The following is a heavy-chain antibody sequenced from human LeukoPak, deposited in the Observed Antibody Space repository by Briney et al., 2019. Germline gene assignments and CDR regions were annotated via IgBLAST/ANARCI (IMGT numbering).Heavy chain of an antibody. V-gene: IGHV4-59*01. CDR1: GGSISSYY. CDR2: IYYSGST. CDR3: AREHEDAFDI. J-gene: IGHJ3*02. Sequence: PETPSLTCTVSGGSISSYYWSWIRQPPGKGLEWIGYIYYSGSTNYNPSLKSRVTISVDTSKNQFSLKLSSVTAADTAVYYCAREHEDAFDIWGQGTMVTVSS.